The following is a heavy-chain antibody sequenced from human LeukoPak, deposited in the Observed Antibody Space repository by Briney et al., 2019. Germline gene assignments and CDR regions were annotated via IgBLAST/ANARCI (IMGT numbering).Heavy chain of an antibody. V-gene: IGHV1-46*01. J-gene: IGHJ5*02. CDR2: INPSGGST. CDR1: GYTFTSHY. Sequence: REASAKVSCKASGYTFTSHYMHWVRQAPEQGLEWMGIINPSGGSTSYAQKFQGRVTMTRDMSTRTDYMELSSLRYEDTAVYYCARDVSSTSSWWFDPWGQGTLVIVSS. CDR3: ARDVSSTSSWWFDP. D-gene: IGHD2-2*01.